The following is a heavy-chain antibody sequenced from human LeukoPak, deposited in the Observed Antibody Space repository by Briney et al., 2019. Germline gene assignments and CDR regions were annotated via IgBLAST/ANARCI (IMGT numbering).Heavy chain of an antibody. J-gene: IGHJ5*02. CDR1: GGSISSGGYS. V-gene: IGHV4-30-2*01. Sequence: SETLSLTCAVSGGSISSGGYSWSWIRQPPGKGLEWIGYIYHSGSTYYNPSLKSRVTISVDRSKNQFSLKLSSVTAADTAVYYCVRMSGGWFDPWGQGTLVTVSS. CDR2: IYHSGST. CDR3: VRMSGGWFDP. D-gene: IGHD3-10*02.